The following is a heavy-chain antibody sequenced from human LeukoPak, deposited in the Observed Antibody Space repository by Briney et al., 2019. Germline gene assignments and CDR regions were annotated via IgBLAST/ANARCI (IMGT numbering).Heavy chain of an antibody. Sequence: PGGSLRLSCAASGFTFSSYGMPWVRQAPGKGLEGVAVIWYDGSNKYYTDSVKGRFTISRDNSKNTLYLQMNSLRAEDTAVYYCAREGIAVADFDYWGQGTLVTVSS. CDR1: GFTFSSYG. V-gene: IGHV3-33*01. J-gene: IGHJ4*02. CDR2: IWYDGSNK. CDR3: AREGIAVADFDY. D-gene: IGHD6-19*01.